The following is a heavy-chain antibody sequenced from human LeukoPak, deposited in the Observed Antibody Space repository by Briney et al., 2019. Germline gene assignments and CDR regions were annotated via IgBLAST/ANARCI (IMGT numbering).Heavy chain of an antibody. CDR1: GFAFSTTD. CDR2: ITERGENA. CDR3: ARGYCSGGSCYSFDY. V-gene: IGHV3-23*01. Sequence: GGSLRLSCAASGFAFSTTDMSWVRQAPGKGLEWVSTITERGENAYYADSVKGRFTISRDNAKNSLYLQMNSLRAEDTAVYYCARGYCSGGSCYSFDYWGQGTLVTVSS. J-gene: IGHJ4*02. D-gene: IGHD2-15*01.